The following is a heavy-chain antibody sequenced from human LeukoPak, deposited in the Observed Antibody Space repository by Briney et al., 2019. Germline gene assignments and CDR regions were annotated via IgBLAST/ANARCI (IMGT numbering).Heavy chain of an antibody. CDR3: AKDVGGAVVPAAVDY. Sequence: GGSLRLSCAASGITFSSYGMSWVRQAPGKGLEWVSSISSTGGTTYYADSVKGRFTISRDNSKNTLYLQMSSLRAEDTAVYYCAKDVGGAVVPAAVDYWGQGTLVTVSS. V-gene: IGHV3-23*01. D-gene: IGHD2-2*01. J-gene: IGHJ4*02. CDR2: ISSTGGTT. CDR1: GITFSSYG.